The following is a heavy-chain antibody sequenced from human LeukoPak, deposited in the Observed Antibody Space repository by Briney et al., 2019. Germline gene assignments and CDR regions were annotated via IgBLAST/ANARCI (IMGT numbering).Heavy chain of an antibody. CDR3: ARAPSQWLVPDY. CDR1: GGSISSHY. J-gene: IGHJ4*02. V-gene: IGHV4-59*11. D-gene: IGHD6-19*01. CDR2: IYYSGST. Sequence: PSETLSLTCTVSGGSISSHYWSWIRQPPGKGLERIGYIYYSGSTNYNPSLKSRVTISVDTSKNQFSLKLSSVTAADTAVYYCARAPSQWLVPDYWGQGTLVTVSS.